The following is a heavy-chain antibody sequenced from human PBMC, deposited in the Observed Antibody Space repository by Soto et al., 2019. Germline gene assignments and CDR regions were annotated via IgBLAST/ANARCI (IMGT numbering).Heavy chain of an antibody. CDR2: ISRSGTGI. CDR1: GFTFSLYS. V-gene: IGHV3-48*02. Sequence: EVQLVESGGGLVQPGGSLRLSCAASGFTFSLYSMSWVRQAPGKGLEWVSYISRSGTGIHYVDSVKGRFTICRDDATKSMSLQMNRLTDGDTAVYLCARAVTWGLDVWGQGTRVSISS. J-gene: IGHJ6*02. D-gene: IGHD3-10*01. CDR3: ARAVTWGLDV.